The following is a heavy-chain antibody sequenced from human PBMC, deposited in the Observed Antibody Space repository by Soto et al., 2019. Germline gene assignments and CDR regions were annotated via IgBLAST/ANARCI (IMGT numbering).Heavy chain of an antibody. D-gene: IGHD4-17*01. CDR2: ISYDGSNK. J-gene: IGHJ3*02. V-gene: IGHV3-30*18. CDR1: GFTFSSYG. CDR3: VKALGDYGDLNDAFDI. Sequence: QVQLVESGGGVVQPGRSLRLSCAASGFTFSSYGMHWVRQAPGKGLEWVAVISYDGSNKYYADSVKGRFTISRDNSKNTLYLQMNSLRAEDTAVYYCVKALGDYGDLNDAFDIWGQGTMVTVSS.